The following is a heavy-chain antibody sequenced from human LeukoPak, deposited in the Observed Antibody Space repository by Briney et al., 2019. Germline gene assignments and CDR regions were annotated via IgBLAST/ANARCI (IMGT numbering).Heavy chain of an antibody. J-gene: IGHJ3*02. V-gene: IGHV1-69*05. CDR3: ARDAAYCGGDCSDVGAFDI. CDR2: VIPIFGTA. D-gene: IGHD2-21*02. CDR1: GGTFSSYA. Sequence: SVKVSCKASGGTFSSYAISWVRQAPGQGLEWMGRVIPIFGTANYAQKFQGRVTITTDESTSTAYMELSSLRSEDTAVYYCARDAAYCGGDCSDVGAFDIWGQGTMVTVSS.